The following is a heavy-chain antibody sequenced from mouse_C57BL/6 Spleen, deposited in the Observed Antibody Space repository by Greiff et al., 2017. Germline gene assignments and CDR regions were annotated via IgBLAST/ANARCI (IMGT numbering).Heavy chain of an antibody. J-gene: IGHJ2*01. CDR1: GYAFSSSW. CDR2: IYPGDGDT. Sequence: QVQLQQSGPELVKPGASVKISCKASGYAFSSSWMNWVKQRPGKGLEWIGRIYPGDGDTNYNGKFKGKATLTADKSSSTAYMQLSSLTSEDSAVYFCARDGPYYYGSSPYYFDYWGQGTTLTVSS. CDR3: ARDGPYYYGSSPYYFDY. D-gene: IGHD1-1*01. V-gene: IGHV1-82*01.